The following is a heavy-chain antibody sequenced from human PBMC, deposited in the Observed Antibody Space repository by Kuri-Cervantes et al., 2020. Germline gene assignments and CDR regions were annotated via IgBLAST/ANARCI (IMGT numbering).Heavy chain of an antibody. J-gene: IGHJ4*02. CDR1: GFTFTSSA. CDR2: IVVGSGNT. Sequence: SVKVSCKASGFTFTSSAVQWVRQARGQRLEWIGWIVVGSGNTNYAQKFQERVTITRDMSTSTAYMELSSLRAEDTAIYYCAKGKISTTGLDYWGQGNLVTVSS. D-gene: IGHD1-1*01. V-gene: IGHV1-58*01. CDR3: AKGKISTTGLDY.